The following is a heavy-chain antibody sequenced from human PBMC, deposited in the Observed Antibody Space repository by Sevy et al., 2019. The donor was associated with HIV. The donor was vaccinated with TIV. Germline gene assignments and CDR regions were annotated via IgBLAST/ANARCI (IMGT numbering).Heavy chain of an antibody. CDR3: TSDFVGNCANGVCYKRTFDI. V-gene: IGHV3-15*01. J-gene: IGHJ3*02. D-gene: IGHD2-8*01. CDR1: GFTFYNAW. CDR2: IKSKTDGGTR. Sequence: GGSLRLSCAASGFTFYNAWMNWVRQAPGKGLEWVGRIKSKTDGGTRDYAAPVKGRFTISRDASKNTLYLQMNSLKTEDTGVYYCTSDFVGNCANGVCYKRTFDIWGQGTMVTVSS.